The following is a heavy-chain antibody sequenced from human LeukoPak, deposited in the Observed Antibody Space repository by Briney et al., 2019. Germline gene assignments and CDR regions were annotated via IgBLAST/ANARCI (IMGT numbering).Heavy chain of an antibody. CDR2: ISSSGSTI. V-gene: IGHV3-48*03. J-gene: IGHJ4*02. CDR3: ASHRNYYDSSGYPKPDY. D-gene: IGHD3-22*01. Sequence: GGSLRLSCAASGFTFSSYEMNWVRQAPGKGLEWVSYISSSGSTIYYADSVKGRFTISRDNAKNSLYLQMNSLRAEDTAVYYCASHRNYYDSSGYPKPDYWGQGTLVTVSS. CDR1: GFTFSSYE.